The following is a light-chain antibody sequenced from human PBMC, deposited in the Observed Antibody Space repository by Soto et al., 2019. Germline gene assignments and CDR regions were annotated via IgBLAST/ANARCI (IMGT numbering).Light chain of an antibody. J-gene: IGKJ2*01. CDR3: QQYGASPYT. CDR2: GAS. V-gene: IGKV3-20*01. CDR1: QSVSSSY. Sequence: EIVLTQSPGTLSLSPGERATLSCRASQSVSSSYLAWYQQKPGQAPRLLIYGASSRATGIPDRFSGSGSGTDFTLTIRRLEPEDFAVYYCQQYGASPYTFGQGTKVDIK.